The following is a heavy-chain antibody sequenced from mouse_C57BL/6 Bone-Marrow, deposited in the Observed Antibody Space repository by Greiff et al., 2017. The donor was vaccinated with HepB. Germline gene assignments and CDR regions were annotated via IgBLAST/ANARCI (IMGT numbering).Heavy chain of an antibody. CDR1: GYTFNSYW. Sequence: EVQLQQSGTVLARPGASVKMSCKTSGYTFNSYWMHWVKQRPGQGLEWIGAIYPGNSDTSYNQKFKGKAKLTAVTSASTAYMELSSLTNEDSAVYYGTRSSYWYFDVWGTGTTVTVSS. CDR2: IYPGNSDT. J-gene: IGHJ1*03. V-gene: IGHV1-5*01. CDR3: TRSSYWYFDV.